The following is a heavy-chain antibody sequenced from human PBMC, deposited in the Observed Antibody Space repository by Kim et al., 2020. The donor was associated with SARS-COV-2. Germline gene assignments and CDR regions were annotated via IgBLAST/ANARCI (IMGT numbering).Heavy chain of an antibody. V-gene: IGHV4-34*01. D-gene: IGHD3-10*01. CDR3: ARVPIYYGSGMR. J-gene: IGHJ4*02. Sequence: NYNPSLKSRVTISVDTSKNQFSLKLSSVTAADTAVYYCARVPIYYGSGMRWGQGTLVTVSS.